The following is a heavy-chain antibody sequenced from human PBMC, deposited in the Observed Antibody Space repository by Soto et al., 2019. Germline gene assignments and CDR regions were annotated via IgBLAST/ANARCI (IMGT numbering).Heavy chain of an antibody. CDR3: ASTSH. J-gene: IGHJ4*02. V-gene: IGHV3-30*03. CDR2: ISADGSQK. Sequence: QVQLVESGGDVVQPGKSLRLSCAASGFPFSSFGLHWVRQAPGKGPEWVAVISADGSQKFYADSVMGRFTISRDNLRNTLFLQMNTLGAEDTAVYYCASTSHWGQGTQVTVSS. CDR1: GFPFSSFG.